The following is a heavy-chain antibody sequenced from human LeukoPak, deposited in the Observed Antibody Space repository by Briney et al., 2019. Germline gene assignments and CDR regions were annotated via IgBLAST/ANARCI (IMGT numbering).Heavy chain of an antibody. CDR2: INSDGSST. V-gene: IGHV3-74*01. J-gene: IGHJ3*02. CDR3: ANYCGGDCLDAFDI. Sequence: AGGSLRLSCAASGLTFSSYWMHWVRQAPGKGLVWVSRINSDGSSTSYADSVKGRFTISRDNAKNTLYLQMNSLRAEDTAVYYCANYCGGDCLDAFDIWGQGTMVTVSS. CDR1: GLTFSSYW. D-gene: IGHD2-21*02.